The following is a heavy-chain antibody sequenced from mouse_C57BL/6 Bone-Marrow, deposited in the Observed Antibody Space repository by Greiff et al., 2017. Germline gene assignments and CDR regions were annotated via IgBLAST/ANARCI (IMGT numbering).Heavy chain of an antibody. V-gene: IGHV1-80*01. CDR2: IYPGDGDT. CDR1: GYAFSSYW. D-gene: IGHD2-1*01. Sequence: QVQLQQSGAELVKPGASVKISCKASGYAFSSYWMNWVKQRPGKGLEWIGQIYPGDGDTNYNGKFKGKATLTADKSSSTAYMQLSSLTSEDSAVYFCAIGIYYGNYEDYGGQGTTLTVSS. CDR3: AIGIYYGNYEDY. J-gene: IGHJ2*01.